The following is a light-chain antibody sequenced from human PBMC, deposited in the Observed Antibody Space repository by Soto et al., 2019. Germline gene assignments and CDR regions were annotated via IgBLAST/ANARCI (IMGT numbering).Light chain of an antibody. CDR3: ATWDSSLSSGV. CDR2: DNN. Sequence: QSVLTQPPSVSAAPGQKVTISCSGRSPNIGKNYVSWYQQLPGTAPKLLIYDNNNRPSGIPDRFSGSKSGTSATLGITGLQTGDEADYYCATWDSSLSSGVFGGGTKLTVL. CDR1: SPNIGKNY. V-gene: IGLV1-51*01. J-gene: IGLJ2*01.